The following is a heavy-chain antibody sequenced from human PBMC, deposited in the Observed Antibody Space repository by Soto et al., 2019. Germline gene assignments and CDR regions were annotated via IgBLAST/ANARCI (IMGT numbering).Heavy chain of an antibody. CDR3: ARGGLGYCSGGRCYWCDP. CDR1: GGTFSSYA. V-gene: IGHV1-69*01. CDR2: IIPIVGTA. J-gene: IGHJ5*02. Sequence: QVQLVQSGAEVKKPGSSVKVSCKASGGTFSSYAISWVRQAPGQGLEWMGGIIPIVGTANYAQKFQGRVTITADESTSTAYMELRSLRSEDTAVYYCARGGLGYCSGGRCYWCDPWGQGTLVTVSS. D-gene: IGHD2-15*01.